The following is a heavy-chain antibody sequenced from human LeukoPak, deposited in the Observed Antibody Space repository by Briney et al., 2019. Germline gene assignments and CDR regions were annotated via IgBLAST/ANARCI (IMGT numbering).Heavy chain of an antibody. J-gene: IGHJ1*01. V-gene: IGHV3-74*01. CDR2: VNSEGSRT. CDR3: ARDAPTGRTKFEH. Sequence: GVSLRLSCAAPGINIRSNWMHWVRQAPGTGLVWVARVNSEGSRTTYADSVKGRFTISRDNAKNILYLQMHGLRAEDTAVYYCARDAPTGRTKFEHWGQGTLVTVSS. D-gene: IGHD1-14*01. CDR1: GINIRSNW.